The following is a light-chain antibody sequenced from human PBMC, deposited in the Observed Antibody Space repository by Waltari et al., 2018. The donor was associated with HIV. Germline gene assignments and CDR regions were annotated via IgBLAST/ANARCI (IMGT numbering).Light chain of an antibody. J-gene: IGLJ3*02. Sequence: SYELTQPPPVSVSPGQTARITCSGDALPKQYAYWYRQRPGQAPVLVIYKDTERPSWIHERFSGSSSGTTVTLTISGVQAEDEADYYCQSADSSGTYVVFGGGTKLTVL. CDR2: KDT. CDR1: ALPKQY. V-gene: IGLV3-25*03. CDR3: QSADSSGTYVV.